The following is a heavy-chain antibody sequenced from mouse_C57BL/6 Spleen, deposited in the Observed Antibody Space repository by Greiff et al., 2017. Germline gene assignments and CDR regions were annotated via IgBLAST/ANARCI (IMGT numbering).Heavy chain of an antibody. D-gene: IGHD1-1*01. V-gene: IGHV1-82*01. CDR1: GYAFSSSW. CDR3: ASHTTGYFDV. CDR2: IYPGDGDT. J-gene: IGHJ1*03. Sequence: QVQLQQSGPELVKPGASVKISCKASGYAFSSSWMNWVKQRPGKGLEWIGRIYPGDGDTNYNGKFKGKATLTADKSSSTAYMQLSSLTSEDSAVYFCASHTTGYFDVWGTGTTVTVSS.